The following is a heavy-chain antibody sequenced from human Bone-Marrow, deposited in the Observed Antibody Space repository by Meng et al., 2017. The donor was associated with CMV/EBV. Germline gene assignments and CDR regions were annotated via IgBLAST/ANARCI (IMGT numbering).Heavy chain of an antibody. Sequence: GESLKISCAASGFTFSSYAMHWVRQAPGKGLEWVAVISYDGSNKYYADSVKGRFTISRDNSKNTLYLQMNSLRAEDTAVYYCAKVQYQLEGSAFDTWGQGKRVHGSS. CDR2: ISYDGSNK. CDR1: GFTFSSYA. D-gene: IGHD2-2*01. V-gene: IGHV3-30-3*01. CDR3: AKVQYQLEGSAFDT. J-gene: IGHJ3*02.